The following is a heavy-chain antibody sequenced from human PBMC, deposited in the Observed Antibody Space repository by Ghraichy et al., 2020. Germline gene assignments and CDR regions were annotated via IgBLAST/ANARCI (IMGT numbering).Heavy chain of an antibody. Sequence: ASVNVSCKASGYTFTSYDINWVRQATGQGLEWMGWMNPNSGNTGYAQKFQGRVTMTRNTSISTAYMELSSLRSEDTAVYYCARGPGGSYSYYYYYGMDVWGQGTTVTVSS. D-gene: IGHD1-26*01. V-gene: IGHV1-8*01. CDR1: GYTFTSYD. CDR3: ARGPGGSYSYYYYYGMDV. J-gene: IGHJ6*02. CDR2: MNPNSGNT.